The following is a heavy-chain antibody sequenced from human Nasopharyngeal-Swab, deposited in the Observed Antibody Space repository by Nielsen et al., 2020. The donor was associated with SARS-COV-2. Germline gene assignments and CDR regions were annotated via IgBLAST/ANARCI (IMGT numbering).Heavy chain of an antibody. Sequence: GGSLRLSCAASGFTFSGYSMNWVRQAPGKGLEWVSSISSSSSYIYYADSVKGRFTISRDNAKNSLYLQMNSLRAEDTAVYYCARDYPYSSSWYPYYYYYYMDVWGKGTTVTVSS. CDR2: ISSSSSYI. D-gene: IGHD6-13*01. CDR1: GFTFSGYS. J-gene: IGHJ6*03. CDR3: ARDYPYSSSWYPYYYYYYMDV. V-gene: IGHV3-21*01.